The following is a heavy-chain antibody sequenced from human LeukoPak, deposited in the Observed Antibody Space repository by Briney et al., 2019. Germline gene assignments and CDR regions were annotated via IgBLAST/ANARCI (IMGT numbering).Heavy chain of an antibody. V-gene: IGHV1-69*01. J-gene: IGHJ6*03. D-gene: IGHD5-18*01. CDR1: GNTFDNYA. Sequence: SVKVSCKASGNTFDNYAISWVRQAPGQGLEWMGGIIPMFGTGNYAQKFQGRVTITADESTSTAYMELSSLRSEDTAVYYCGRVTATGKYYYYYYMDVWGKGTTVTVSS. CDR3: GRVTATGKYYYYYYMDV. CDR2: IIPMFGTG.